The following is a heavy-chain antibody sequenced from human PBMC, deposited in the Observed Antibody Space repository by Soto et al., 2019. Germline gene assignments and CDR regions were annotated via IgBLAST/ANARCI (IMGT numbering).Heavy chain of an antibody. D-gene: IGHD3-10*01. CDR3: VRDSGRGFDCDY. Sequence: EVQLVESGGGLVQPGGSLRLSCAASGFTFSDHYMDWVRQAPGKGLEWVGRIRNRPSSDTTQCAASVKGRFAVLRDDSENLVYLQMNDLKTEDPAVYYCVRDSGRGFDCDYWGQGAQVTVSP. CDR1: GFTFSDHY. CDR2: IRNRPSSDTT. J-gene: IGHJ4*02. V-gene: IGHV3-72*01.